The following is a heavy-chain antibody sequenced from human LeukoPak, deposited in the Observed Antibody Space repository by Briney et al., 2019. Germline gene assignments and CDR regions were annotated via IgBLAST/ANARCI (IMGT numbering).Heavy chain of an antibody. CDR1: GFTFSSYG. Sequence: GGSLRLSCAASGFTFSSYGMSWVRQAPGKGLEWVSAISGSGGSTYYADSVKGRFTISRDNSKSTLYLQMNSLRAEDTAVYYCAKGGRGSGSYSLNYFDYWGQGTLVTVSS. V-gene: IGHV3-23*01. D-gene: IGHD3-10*01. J-gene: IGHJ4*02. CDR2: ISGSGGST. CDR3: AKGGRGSGSYSLNYFDY.